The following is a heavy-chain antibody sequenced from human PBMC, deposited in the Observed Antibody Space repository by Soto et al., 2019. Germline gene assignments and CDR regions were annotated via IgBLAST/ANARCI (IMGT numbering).Heavy chain of an antibody. J-gene: IGHJ4*02. CDR3: AKEAVGSRGYSYTPLYFDY. CDR1: GFTFSSYA. V-gene: IGHV3-23*01. CDR2: ISGSGGST. Sequence: PGGSLRLSXAASGFTFSSYAMSWVRQAPGKGLEWVSAISGSGGSTYYADSVKGRFTISRDNSKNTLYLQMNSLRAEDTAVYYCAKEAVGSRGYSYTPLYFDYWGQGTLVTVSS. D-gene: IGHD3-22*01.